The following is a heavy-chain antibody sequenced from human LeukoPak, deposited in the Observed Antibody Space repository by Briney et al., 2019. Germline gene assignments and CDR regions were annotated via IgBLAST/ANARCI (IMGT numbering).Heavy chain of an antibody. D-gene: IGHD4-17*01. Sequence: GGSLRLSCAASGFTVSSNYMSWVRQAPGKGLEWVSVIYSGGSTYYADSVKGRFTISRDNSKNTLYLQMNSLRAEDTAVYYCARCGAAVTTHFSHWGQGTLVTVSS. CDR1: GFTVSSNY. J-gene: IGHJ4*02. CDR2: IYSGGST. CDR3: ARCGAAVTTHFSH. V-gene: IGHV3-53*01.